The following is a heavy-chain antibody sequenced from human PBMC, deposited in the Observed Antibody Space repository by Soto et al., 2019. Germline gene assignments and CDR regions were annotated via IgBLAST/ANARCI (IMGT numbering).Heavy chain of an antibody. D-gene: IGHD2-21*01. CDR2: INQDDSEK. J-gene: IGHJ4*02. CDR1: GFTFTSYW. CDR3: ARDVEGARDY. Sequence: EVQLVESGGGLVQRGGSLRLSCAASGFTFTSYWMSWVRQAPGKGLEWVANINQDDSEKYFVDSVKGRFSISRDNAKNSLYLQMNSLRAEDTAVYYCARDVEGARDYWGQGTLVTVSS. V-gene: IGHV3-7*05.